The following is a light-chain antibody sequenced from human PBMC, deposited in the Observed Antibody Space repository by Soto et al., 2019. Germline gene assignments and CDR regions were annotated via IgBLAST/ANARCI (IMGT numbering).Light chain of an antibody. CDR3: CSYAGSSTWV. V-gene: IGLV2-23*02. CDR1: SSDVGSYNL. Sequence: QSVLTQPASVSGSPGQSITISCTGTSSDVGSYNLVSWCQQHPGKAPKLMIYEVSKRPSGVSNRFSGSKSGNSASLTISGLQAEDEADYSCCSYAGSSTWVFGGGTKVTVL. CDR2: EVS. J-gene: IGLJ3*02.